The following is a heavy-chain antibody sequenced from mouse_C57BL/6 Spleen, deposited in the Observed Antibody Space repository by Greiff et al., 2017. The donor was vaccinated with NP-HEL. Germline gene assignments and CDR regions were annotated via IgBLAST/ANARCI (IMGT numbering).Heavy chain of an antibody. CDR1: GFTFSSYA. CDR3: ARDRLQAMDY. J-gene: IGHJ4*01. CDR2: ISDGGSYT. Sequence: DVMLVESGGGLVKPGGSLKLSCAASGFTFSSYAMSWVRQTPEKRLEWVATISDGGSYTYYPDNVKGRFTISRDNAKNNLYLQMSHLKSEDTAMYYCARDRLQAMDYWGQGTSVTVSS. D-gene: IGHD2-2*01. V-gene: IGHV5-4*01.